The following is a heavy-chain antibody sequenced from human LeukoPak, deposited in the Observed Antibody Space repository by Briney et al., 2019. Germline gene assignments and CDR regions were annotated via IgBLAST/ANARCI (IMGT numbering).Heavy chain of an antibody. V-gene: IGHV3-48*01. Sequence: GGSLRLSCAPSGFTFSSYSMNSVRQAPGKGLEWVSYISSSSSTIYYADSVKGRFTISRDNAKNSLYLQMNSLRAEDTAVYYCARVYGSGSYAAFDYWGQGTLVTVSS. CDR1: GFTFSSYS. CDR2: ISSSSSTI. CDR3: ARVYGSGSYAAFDY. J-gene: IGHJ4*02. D-gene: IGHD3-10*01.